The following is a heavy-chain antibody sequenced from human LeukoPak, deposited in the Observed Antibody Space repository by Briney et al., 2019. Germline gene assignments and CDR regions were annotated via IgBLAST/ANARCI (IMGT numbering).Heavy chain of an antibody. CDR3: ARDLERYYYGSGKHNWFDP. V-gene: IGHV1-18*01. CDR2: ISAYNGNT. CDR1: GYTFTSYG. D-gene: IGHD3-10*01. J-gene: IGHJ5*02. Sequence: ASVKVSCKASGYTFTSYGISWVRQAPGQGLEWMGWISAYNGNTNYAQRLQGRVTMTTDTSTSTAYMELRSLRSDDTAVYYCARDLERYYYGSGKHNWFDPWGQGTLVTVSS.